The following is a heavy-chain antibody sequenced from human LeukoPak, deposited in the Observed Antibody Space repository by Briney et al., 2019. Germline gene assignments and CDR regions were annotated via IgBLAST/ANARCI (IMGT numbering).Heavy chain of an antibody. CDR2: INWDGGST. Sequence: GGSLRLSCAASGFSFDDYGMSWVRQAPGKGLEWVSGINWDGGSTGYADSVKGRFTISRDNAKNSLYLQMNSLRAEDTALYYCARESIGLVEGRYFDYWGQGTLVTVSS. J-gene: IGHJ4*02. D-gene: IGHD2-15*01. CDR1: GFSFDDYG. CDR3: ARESIGLVEGRYFDY. V-gene: IGHV3-20*04.